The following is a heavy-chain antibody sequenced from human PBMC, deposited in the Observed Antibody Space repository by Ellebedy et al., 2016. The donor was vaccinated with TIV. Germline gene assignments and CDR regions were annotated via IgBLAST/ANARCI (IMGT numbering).Heavy chain of an antibody. CDR1: GFTFHNFG. Sequence: GESLKISCSASGFTFHNFGMNWVRQAPGKGLEWVASISGSLEHKSYTDSVRGRFTIARDTTKNSVFLQMGSLRAKDTAVYYCARDRGERGLLSFFDLWGQGTLVTVS. CDR2: ISGSLEHK. J-gene: IGHJ4*02. V-gene: IGHV3-21*01. CDR3: ARDRGERGLLSFFDL. D-gene: IGHD2/OR15-2a*01.